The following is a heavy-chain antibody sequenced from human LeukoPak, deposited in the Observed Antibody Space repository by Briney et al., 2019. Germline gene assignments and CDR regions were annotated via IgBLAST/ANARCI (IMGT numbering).Heavy chain of an antibody. CDR2: INHSGST. CDR1: GGSISSGDYY. D-gene: IGHD5-18*01. V-gene: IGHV4-39*07. J-gene: IGHJ4*02. CDR3: ARGGLWFWSYFDY. Sequence: SETLSLTCTVSGGSISSGDYYWSWIRQPPRKGLEWIGEINHSGSTNYNPSLKSRVTISVDTSKNQFSLKLSSVTAADTAVYYCARGGLWFWSYFDYWGQGTLVTVSS.